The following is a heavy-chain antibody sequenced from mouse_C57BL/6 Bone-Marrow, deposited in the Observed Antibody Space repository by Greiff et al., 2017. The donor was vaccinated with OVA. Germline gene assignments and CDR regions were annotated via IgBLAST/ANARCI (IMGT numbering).Heavy chain of an antibody. D-gene: IGHD1-1*01. J-gene: IGHJ3*01. V-gene: IGHV1-85*01. CDR3: ARCGSRPWCAY. Sequence: VQLQESGPELVKPGASVKLSCKASGYTFTSYDINWVKQRPGQGLEWIGWIYPRDGSTKYNEKFKGKATLTVDTSSSTAYMELHSLTSEDSAVYFCARCGSRPWCAYWGQGTLVTVSA. CDR1: GYTFTSYD. CDR2: IYPRDGST.